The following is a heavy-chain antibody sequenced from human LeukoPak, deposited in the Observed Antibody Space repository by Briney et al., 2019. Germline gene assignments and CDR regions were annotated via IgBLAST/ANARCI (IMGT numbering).Heavy chain of an antibody. Sequence: GGSLRLSCAASGFTFSSYAMSWVRQAPGKGLEWVSAISGSGGSTYYADSVKGRFTISRDNSKNTLYLQMNSLRAEDTAVYYCAKDLVIGYSGYDTTNWGQGTLVTVSS. CDR3: AKDLVIGYSGYDTTN. CDR2: ISGSGGST. V-gene: IGHV3-23*01. CDR1: GFTFSSYA. J-gene: IGHJ4*02. D-gene: IGHD5-12*01.